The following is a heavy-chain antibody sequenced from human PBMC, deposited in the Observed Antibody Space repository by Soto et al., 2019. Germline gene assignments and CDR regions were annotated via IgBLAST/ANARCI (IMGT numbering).Heavy chain of an antibody. CDR3: VRRSYPVFDY. J-gene: IGHJ4*02. CDR1: GFTFSNDW. D-gene: IGHD1-26*01. CDR2: IKSKTDGRTT. V-gene: IGHV3-15*01. Sequence: GGSLRLSCAASGFTFSNDWMSWVRQAPGKGLEWVGRIKSKTDGRTTDYAAPVKVRFTISRDDSKNTLYLQMNSLKTEDTAVYYCVRRSYPVFDYWGQGTLVTVSS.